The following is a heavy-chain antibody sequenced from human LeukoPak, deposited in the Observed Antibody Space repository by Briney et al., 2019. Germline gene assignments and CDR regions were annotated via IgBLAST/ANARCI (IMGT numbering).Heavy chain of an antibody. J-gene: IGHJ4*02. CDR1: GFTFSSYA. D-gene: IGHD3-22*01. V-gene: IGHV3-30-3*01. CDR3: ARGHYYDSSGYYLG. CDR2: ISYDGSNK. Sequence: GSLRLSCAASGFTFSSYAMHWVRQAPGKGLEWVAVISYDGSNKYYAASVKGRFTISRDNSKNTLYLQMNSLRAEDTAVYYCARGHYYDSSGYYLGWGQGTLVTVSS.